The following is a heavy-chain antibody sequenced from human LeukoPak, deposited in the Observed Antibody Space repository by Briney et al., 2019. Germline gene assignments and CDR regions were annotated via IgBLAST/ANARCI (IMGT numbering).Heavy chain of an antibody. J-gene: IGHJ4*02. CDR3: ARGYSYDILTGYYTALEVDY. CDR1: GFTFSSYS. V-gene: IGHV3-21*01. D-gene: IGHD3-9*01. CDR2: ISSSSSYI. Sequence: GGSLRLSCAASGFTFSSYSMNWVRQAPGKGLEWVSSISSSSSYIYYADSVKGRFTISRDNAKNSLYLQMNSLRAEDTAVYYCARGYSYDILTGYYTALEVDYWGQGTLVTVSS.